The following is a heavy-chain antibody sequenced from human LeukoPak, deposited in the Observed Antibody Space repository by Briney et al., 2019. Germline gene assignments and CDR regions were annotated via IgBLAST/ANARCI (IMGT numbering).Heavy chain of an antibody. D-gene: IGHD3-22*01. V-gene: IGHV3-23*01. Sequence: GGSLRLSCAASGFSFTSFSIHWVRQAPGKGLEWVSAISGSGGSTYYADSVKGRFTISRDNSKNTLYLQMNSLRAEDTAVYYCAGSPGGSGYYDYWGQGTLVTVSS. CDR2: ISGSGGST. CDR1: GFSFTSFS. J-gene: IGHJ4*02. CDR3: AGSPGGSGYYDY.